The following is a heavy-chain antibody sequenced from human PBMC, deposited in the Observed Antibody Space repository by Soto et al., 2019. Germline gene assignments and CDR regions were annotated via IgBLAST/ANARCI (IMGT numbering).Heavy chain of an antibody. V-gene: IGHV3-48*02. CDR1: GFTLTTYS. CDR2: INKNGFTI. D-gene: IGHD6-19*01. Sequence: LRLSCAVSGFTLTTYSMNWVHQAPGKGLEWISFINKNGFTIYYADSVKGRFTISRDYAKNSLYLQMDSLRHEDTAVYYCARGAVTGTSLFDYWGLGTLVTVSS. J-gene: IGHJ4*02. CDR3: ARGAVTGTSLFDY.